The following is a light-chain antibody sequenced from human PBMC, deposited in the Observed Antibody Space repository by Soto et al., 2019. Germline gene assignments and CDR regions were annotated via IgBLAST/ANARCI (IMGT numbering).Light chain of an antibody. CDR2: SNN. CDR1: SSNIGSNT. J-gene: IGLJ2*01. Sequence: QSVLTQPPSASGTPGQRVTISCSGSSSNIGSNTVNRYQQLPGTAPKLLIYSNNRRSSGVPDRFSGSKSGSSAYLAISGLQSEDEADFYCAAWDDSLNGLLFGGGTKLTVL. V-gene: IGLV1-44*01. CDR3: AAWDDSLNGLL.